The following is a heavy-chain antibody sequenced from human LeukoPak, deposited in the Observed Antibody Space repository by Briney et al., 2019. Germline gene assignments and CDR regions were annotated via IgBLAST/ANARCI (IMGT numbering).Heavy chain of an antibody. CDR2: INSDGSST. J-gene: IGHJ4*02. CDR3: AREGAYGDYALGY. CDR1: GFTLSSYW. V-gene: IGHV3-74*01. D-gene: IGHD4-17*01. Sequence: PGGSLRLSCAASGFTLSSYWMHWVRQAPGKGLVWVSRINSDGSSTNYADSVKGRFTISRDNAKNTLYLQMNSLRAEDTAVYYCAREGAYGDYALGYWGQGTLVTVSS.